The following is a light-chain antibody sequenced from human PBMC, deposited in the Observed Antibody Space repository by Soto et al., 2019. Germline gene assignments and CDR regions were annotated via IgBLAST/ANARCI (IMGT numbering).Light chain of an antibody. CDR2: GNS. Sequence: QSVLTQPPSVSGAPGQRVTISCTGSSSNIGAGYDVHWYQQLPGTAPKLLIYGNSNRPSGVPDRFSGSKSGTSAPLAITGLQAEDEADYYCQSYDSSLSGSVVFGGGTKRTVL. V-gene: IGLV1-40*01. CDR3: QSYDSSLSGSVV. CDR1: SSNIGAGYD. J-gene: IGLJ2*01.